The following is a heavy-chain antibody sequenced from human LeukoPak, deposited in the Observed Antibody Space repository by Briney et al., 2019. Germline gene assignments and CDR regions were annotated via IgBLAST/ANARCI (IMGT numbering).Heavy chain of an antibody. Sequence: GGSLRLSCAASGFTFSSYAMHWVRQAPGKGLEWVGFIRSKAYGGTTEYAASVKGRFTISRDDSKSIAYLQMNSLKTEDTAVYYCTREADSSGYLSWFDPWGQGTLVTVSS. V-gene: IGHV3-49*04. CDR3: TREADSSGYLSWFDP. CDR1: GFTFSSYA. CDR2: IRSKAYGGTT. D-gene: IGHD3-22*01. J-gene: IGHJ5*02.